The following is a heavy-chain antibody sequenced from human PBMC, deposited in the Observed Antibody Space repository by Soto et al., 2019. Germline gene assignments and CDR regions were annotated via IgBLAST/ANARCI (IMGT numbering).Heavy chain of an antibody. V-gene: IGHV3-7*03. D-gene: IGHD3-3*01. CDR2: IKQDGSEK. CDR3: AREAATIFGVVISYYYGMDV. Sequence: GSLRLSCAASGFTFSSYWMSWVRQAPGKGLEWVANIKQDGSEKYYVDSVKGRFTISRDNAKNSLYLQMNSLRAEDTAVYYCAREAATIFGVVISYYYGMDVWGQGTTVTVSS. CDR1: GFTFSSYW. J-gene: IGHJ6*02.